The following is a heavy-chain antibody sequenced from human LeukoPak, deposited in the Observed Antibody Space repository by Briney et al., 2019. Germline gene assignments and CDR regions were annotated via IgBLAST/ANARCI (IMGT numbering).Heavy chain of an antibody. D-gene: IGHD3-10*01. J-gene: IGHJ3*02. CDR2: IYHTGST. CDR3: ARQYYYGSGSYDAFDI. CDR1: GGSVSDYY. Sequence: SETLSLTCTISGGSVSDYYWSWIRQSPGKGLEWIGYIYHTGSTSYSPSLKSRVTISVDKSKNQFSLKLSSVTAADTAVYYCARQYYYGSGSYDAFDIWGQGTMVTVSS. V-gene: IGHV4-59*08.